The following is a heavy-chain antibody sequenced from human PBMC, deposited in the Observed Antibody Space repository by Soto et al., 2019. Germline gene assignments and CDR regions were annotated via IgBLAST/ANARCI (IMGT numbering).Heavy chain of an antibody. CDR2: FIPLFFTA. D-gene: IGHD2-15*01. Sequence: VQLVQSGAEVKKPGSSVKVSCEASGGNFNNYTISWVRQAPGHGLEWMGGFIPLFFTASYSQTFQGRVTLTADRSTSSVYMELSSLRYEDTGVYYCQLRSVHFDDGGFPSFYYGLAVWGQGTTVTVS. CDR3: QLRSVHFDDGGFPSFYYGLAV. CDR1: GGNFNNYT. J-gene: IGHJ6*02. V-gene: IGHV1-69*06.